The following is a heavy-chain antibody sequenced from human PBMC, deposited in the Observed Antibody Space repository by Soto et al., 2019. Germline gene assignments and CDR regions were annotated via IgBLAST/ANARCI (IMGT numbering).Heavy chain of an antibody. Sequence: SESLSLTCIVSGGSISSSGHYWGWIRQSPGKGLEWIASISYSGSTYYNPSLKSRVTISVDTSKNQFSLKLSSVTAADTAVYYCASPKIAFYNWFDPWGQGTLVTVSS. CDR1: GGSISSSGHY. CDR2: ISYSGST. CDR3: ASPKIAFYNWFDP. J-gene: IGHJ5*02. V-gene: IGHV4-39*01. D-gene: IGHD3-3*02.